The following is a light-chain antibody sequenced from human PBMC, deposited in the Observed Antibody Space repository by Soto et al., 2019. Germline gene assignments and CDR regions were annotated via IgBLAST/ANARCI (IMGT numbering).Light chain of an antibody. Sequence: DIQMTQSPSTLSASVGDRVTITCRASESMSNCLAWYQQKPGKATKLRISGASSLQSGVPSRFSGNASGTAIDLSLSTLQPHYLATYFCQQCHRYLTFGQGTKVEMK. V-gene: IGKV1-5*01. J-gene: IGKJ1*01. CDR1: ESMSNC. CDR3: QQCHRYLT. CDR2: GAS.